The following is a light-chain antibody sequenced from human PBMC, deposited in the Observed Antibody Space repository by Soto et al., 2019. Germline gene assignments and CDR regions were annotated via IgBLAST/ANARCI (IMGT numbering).Light chain of an antibody. J-gene: IGLJ3*02. CDR2: EDN. Sequence: NFMLTQPHSVSESPGKTVTISCTRSSGNIASNYVQWYQQRPGSAPTTMIYEDNQRPSGVPDRFSGSIASSSDSASLTISGLKTEDEAYYSSQSYDGSHGVFGGGTKLTVL. V-gene: IGLV6-57*04. CDR3: QSYDGSHGV. CDR1: SGNIASNY.